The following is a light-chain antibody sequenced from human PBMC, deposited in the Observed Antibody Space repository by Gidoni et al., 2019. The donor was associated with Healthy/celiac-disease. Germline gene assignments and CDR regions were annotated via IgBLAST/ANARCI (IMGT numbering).Light chain of an antibody. CDR3: QQYYSYPLT. J-gene: IGKJ4*01. CDR1: QGISSY. Sequence: ALRMNQPPSPFSASTGDRVTITCRASQGISSYLAWYQQKPGKAPKLLIYAASTLQSGVPSRFSGSGSGTDFTLTISCLQSEDFATYYCQQYYSYPLTFXRXTKVEIK. CDR2: AAS. V-gene: IGKV1-8*01.